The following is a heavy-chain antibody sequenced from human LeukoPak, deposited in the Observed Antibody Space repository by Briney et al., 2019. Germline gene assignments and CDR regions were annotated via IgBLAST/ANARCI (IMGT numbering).Heavy chain of an antibody. J-gene: IGHJ5*02. V-gene: IGHV3-21*01. CDR3: ARGSTLGSCTSSSCHNWFDP. Sequence: GRSLRLSCAASGFTFSSYAMSWVRQAPGKGLEWVSSISSSSYIYYSDSVKGRFTISRDNAENSLYLLLNSLRVEDTAVYYCARGSTLGSCTSSSCHNWFDPWGQGTLVTVSS. CDR2: ISSSSYI. CDR1: GFTFSSYA. D-gene: IGHD2-2*01.